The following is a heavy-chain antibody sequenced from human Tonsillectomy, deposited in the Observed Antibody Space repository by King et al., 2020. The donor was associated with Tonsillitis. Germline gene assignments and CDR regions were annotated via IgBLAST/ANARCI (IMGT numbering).Heavy chain of an antibody. CDR2: IYYSGST. D-gene: IGHD4-17*01. J-gene: IGHJ4*02. Sequence: QLQESGPGLVKPSETLSLTCPVSGGSIRSSSYYWGWIRQPPGKGLEWIGNIYYSGSTYYNPSLKSRVTISVDTTKNQFSLKLSSGTAADTAVYYCSSRGYGYYLRYLDYGRQGTLDPVS. CDR3: SSRGYGYYLRYLDY. V-gene: IGHV4-39*07. CDR1: GGSIRSSSYY.